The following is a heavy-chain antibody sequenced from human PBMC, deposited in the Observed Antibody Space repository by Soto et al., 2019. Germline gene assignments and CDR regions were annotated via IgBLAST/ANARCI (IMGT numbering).Heavy chain of an antibody. D-gene: IGHD6-19*01. CDR2: INAGNGNT. CDR1: GYTFTSYA. CDR3: ARDLGGWPDY. Sequence: QVQLVQSGAEVKKPGASVKVSCKASGYTFTSYAIHWVRQAPGQRLEWMGWINAGNGNTKYSQKFQDRVTITRDTSATTAYMELSSLRSEDTAVYYCARDLGGWPDYWGQGTLVTVSS. V-gene: IGHV1-3*01. J-gene: IGHJ4*02.